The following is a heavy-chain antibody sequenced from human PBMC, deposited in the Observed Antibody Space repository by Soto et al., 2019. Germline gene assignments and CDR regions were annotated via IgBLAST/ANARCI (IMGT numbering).Heavy chain of an antibody. D-gene: IGHD3-22*01. CDR3: ARDNGDSSGSLVDY. Sequence: GASVEVSCKASGYTFTNYGIIWVRQAPGQGLEWMGWISGYNGNTDYAQKLQDRVTMTTDTATTTAYMELRSLRSDDTAVYYCARDNGDSSGSLVDYWGQGTLVTVSS. CDR2: ISGYNGNT. J-gene: IGHJ4*02. V-gene: IGHV1-18*04. CDR1: GYTFTNYG.